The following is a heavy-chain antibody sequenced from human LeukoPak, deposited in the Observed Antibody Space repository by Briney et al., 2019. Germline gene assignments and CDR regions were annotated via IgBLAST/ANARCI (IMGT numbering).Heavy chain of an antibody. V-gene: IGHV5-51*01. CDR3: ARISGGIAALQDWYFDL. CDR1: GYSFTSYW. Sequence: GESLKISCKGSGYSFTSYWIGWVRHMRGKGLEWMGIIYPGDSDTRYSPSFQGQVTISADKSISTAYLQWSSLKASDTAMYYCARISGGIAALQDWYFDLWGRGTLVTVSS. J-gene: IGHJ2*01. D-gene: IGHD6-13*01. CDR2: IYPGDSDT.